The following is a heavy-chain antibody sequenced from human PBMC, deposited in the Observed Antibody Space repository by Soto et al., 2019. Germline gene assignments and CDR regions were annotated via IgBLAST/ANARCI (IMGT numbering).Heavy chain of an antibody. CDR2: IYYSGST. Sequence: PSETLSLTCNVSGGSISSYYWSWIRQPPGKGLEWIGYIYYSGSTNYNPSLKSRVTITRDTSASTAYMELSSLRSEDTAVYYCARDPVYSYGYNWGQGTLVTVSS. CDR1: GGSISSYY. V-gene: IGHV4-59*01. J-gene: IGHJ4*02. CDR3: ARDPVYSYGYN. D-gene: IGHD5-18*01.